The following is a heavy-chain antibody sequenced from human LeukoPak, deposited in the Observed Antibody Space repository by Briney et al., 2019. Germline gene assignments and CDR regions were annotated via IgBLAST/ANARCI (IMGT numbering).Heavy chain of an antibody. CDR1: GFTFSSYG. J-gene: IGHJ4*02. CDR3: AKKEAARRLFDY. CDR2: KRYDGSNK. Sequence: PGGSLRLSCAASGFTFSSYGMHWVRQAAGKGLEWVAFKRYDGSNKYYADSVKGRFTISRDNSKNTLYLQMNSLRAEDTAVYYCAKKEAARRLFDYWGQGTLVTVSS. D-gene: IGHD6-6*01. V-gene: IGHV3-30*02.